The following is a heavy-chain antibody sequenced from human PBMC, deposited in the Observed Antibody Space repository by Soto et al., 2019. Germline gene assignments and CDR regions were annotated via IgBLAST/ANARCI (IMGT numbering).Heavy chain of an antibody. CDR1: GYTLTELS. CDR2: FDPEDGET. V-gene: IGHV1-24*01. CDR3: ARGLYCSGGSCYFDY. Sequence: ASVKVSCKVSGYTLTELSMHWVLQAPGKGLEWMGGFDPEDGETIYAQKFQGRVTMTEDTSTDTAYMELSSLRSEDTAVYYCARGLYCSGGSCYFDYWGQGTLVTVSS. J-gene: IGHJ4*02. D-gene: IGHD2-15*01.